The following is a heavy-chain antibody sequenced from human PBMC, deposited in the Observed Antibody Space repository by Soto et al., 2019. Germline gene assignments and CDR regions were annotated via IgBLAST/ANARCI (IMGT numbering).Heavy chain of an antibody. V-gene: IGHV4-59*08. CDR1: GGSISNHN. CDR3: ARGGLLGTCGSNTCHNSFDY. D-gene: IGHD2-2*01. Sequence: PSETLSLTCSDSGGSISNHNWGWIRLPPGKGLEWIGYIRDDGSTSYNPSLSSRVTMSLDTSKKEFSLKLTSVTAADTAVYYCARGGLLGTCGSNTCHNSFDYWGQGDLVTVSS. J-gene: IGHJ4*02. CDR2: IRDDGST.